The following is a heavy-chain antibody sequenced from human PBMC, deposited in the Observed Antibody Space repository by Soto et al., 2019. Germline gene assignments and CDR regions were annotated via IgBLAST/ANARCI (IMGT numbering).Heavy chain of an antibody. CDR1: GYTFTNYG. V-gene: IGHV1-18*01. CDR3: ARVRKLVGYFYYYNDV. Sequence: QVQLLQSGAEVKKPGASVKVSCKASGYTFTNYGITWVRQAPGQGLEWMGWIGAYNGDTHYTQRLQGRVTMTTDTSTSTGYMELRGLRSDDTAVYYCARVRKLVGYFYYYNDVWGKGTTVTVSS. D-gene: IGHD6-6*01. J-gene: IGHJ6*03. CDR2: IGAYNGDT.